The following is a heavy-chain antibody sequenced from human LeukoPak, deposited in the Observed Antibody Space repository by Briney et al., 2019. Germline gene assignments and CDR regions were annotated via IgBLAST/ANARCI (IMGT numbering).Heavy chain of an antibody. J-gene: IGHJ3*02. CDR1: GYSFSSGFY. V-gene: IGHV4-38-2*02. CDR3: AKSNGYGLVDI. D-gene: IGHD3-10*01. CDR2: IFYSGST. Sequence: SETLSLTCSVSGYSFSSGFYWGWIRQPPGKGLEWIGNIFYSGSTYYRPSLKSRVTISLDTSRNQFSLKLNSVTAADTAVYYCAKSNGYGLVDIWGQGTMVTVSS.